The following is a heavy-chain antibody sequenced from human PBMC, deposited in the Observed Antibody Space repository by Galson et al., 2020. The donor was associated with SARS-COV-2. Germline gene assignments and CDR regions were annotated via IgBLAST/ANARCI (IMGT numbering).Heavy chain of an antibody. Sequence: GESLKISCAASGFTFSSYAMHWVRQAPGKGLEWVTVISYDGSNKYYADSVKGRFTISRDNSKNTLYLQMNSLSAEDTAVYYCARDHPYSNYGMDVWGQGTTVTISS. V-gene: IGHV3-30*04. CDR1: GFTFSSYA. CDR3: ARDHPYSNYGMDV. CDR2: ISYDGSNK. D-gene: IGHD4-4*01. J-gene: IGHJ6*02.